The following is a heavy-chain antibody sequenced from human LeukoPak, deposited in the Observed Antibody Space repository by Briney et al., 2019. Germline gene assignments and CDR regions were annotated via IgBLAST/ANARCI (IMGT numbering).Heavy chain of an antibody. CDR1: GGSISSRSYY. V-gene: IGHV4-39*01. CDR2: IYFGGST. Sequence: SETLSLTCTVSGGSISSRSYYWGWIRQPPGKGLEWIGSIYFGGSTYYNPSLKSRLTISVDTSKNQFSLKLSSVTAADTAVYYCAGVYCSGGSCYQDYWGQGTLVTVSS. D-gene: IGHD2-15*01. J-gene: IGHJ4*02. CDR3: AGVYCSGGSCYQDY.